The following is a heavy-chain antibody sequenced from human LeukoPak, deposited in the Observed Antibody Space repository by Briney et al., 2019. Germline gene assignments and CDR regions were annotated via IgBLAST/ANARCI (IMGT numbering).Heavy chain of an antibody. CDR1: GYTVTNYY. V-gene: IGHV1-46*01. Sequence: GASVKVSCKTSGYTVTNYYMHWVRQAPGQGLEWMGIINPSGNITTYAQKFQGRVTMTRDMSTSTVYMELSSLRSEDTAVYYCARISYDGGFDYWGQGTLVTVSS. D-gene: IGHD4-23*01. CDR3: ARISYDGGFDY. CDR2: INPSGNIT. J-gene: IGHJ4*02.